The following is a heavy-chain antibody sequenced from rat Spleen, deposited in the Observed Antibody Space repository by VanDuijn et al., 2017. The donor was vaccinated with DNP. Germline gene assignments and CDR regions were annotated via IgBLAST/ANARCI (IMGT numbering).Heavy chain of an antibody. CDR1: GFTFSTAW. J-gene: IGHJ2*01. CDR2: IKAKSNNYAT. V-gene: IGHV6-6*01. D-gene: IGHD1-11*01. CDR3: AWRINYGGYGDY. Sequence: EVQVLESGGGLVQPGNSLKLSCATSGFTFSTAWMYWYRQFPEKRLEWVARIKAKSNNYATDYTESVKGRFTISRDDSKSSIYLQTNNLKEEDTAIYYCAWRINYGGYGDYWGQGVMVTVSS.